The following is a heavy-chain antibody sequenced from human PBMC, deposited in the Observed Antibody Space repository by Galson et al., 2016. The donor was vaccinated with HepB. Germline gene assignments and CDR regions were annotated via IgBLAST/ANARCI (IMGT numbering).Heavy chain of an antibody. V-gene: IGHV3-23*01. CDR3: AKDSYYDFWSGYLFDY. J-gene: IGHJ4*02. D-gene: IGHD3-3*01. CDR1: GFTFSSYA. Sequence: SLRLSCAASGFTFSSYAMSWVRQAPGKGLEWVSGITGSGGSKYYADSVNGRFTISRDNSKNMLYLQMNSLRAKDTAIYYCAKDSYYDFWSGYLFDYWGQGTLVTVSS. CDR2: ITGSGGSK.